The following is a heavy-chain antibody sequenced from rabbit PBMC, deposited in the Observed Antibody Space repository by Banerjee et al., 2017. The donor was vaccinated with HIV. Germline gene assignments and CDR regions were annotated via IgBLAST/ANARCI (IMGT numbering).Heavy chain of an antibody. J-gene: IGHJ4*01. CDR1: GIDFNDDYN. CDR3: ARGYAGSSYYHTYFVL. V-gene: IGHV1S43*01. D-gene: IGHD8-1*01. CDR2: IDSGSDSI. Sequence: QQQLVESGGGLVQPEGSLTLTCKASGIDFNDDYNMCWVRQAPGKGLEWIGCIDSGSDSIAYATWGNGRFSISRSTSLNTVDLKMTSLTAADTATYFCARGYAGSSYYHTYFVLWGPGTLVTVS.